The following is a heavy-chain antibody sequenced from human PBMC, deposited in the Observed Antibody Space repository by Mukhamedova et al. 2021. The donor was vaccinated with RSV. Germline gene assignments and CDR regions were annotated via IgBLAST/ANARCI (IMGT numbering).Heavy chain of an antibody. Sequence: GFTFNRFAISWVRQAPGKGLQWVAAISGTGGTTYFADSVRGRFTISRDNSKNTVYLQMNVLGADDTAVYFCAKLGTAAPSGYY. V-gene: IGHV3-23*01. CDR2: ISGTGGTT. J-gene: IGHJ6*01. CDR1: GFTFNRFA. CDR3: AKLGTAAPSGYY. D-gene: IGHD1-26*01.